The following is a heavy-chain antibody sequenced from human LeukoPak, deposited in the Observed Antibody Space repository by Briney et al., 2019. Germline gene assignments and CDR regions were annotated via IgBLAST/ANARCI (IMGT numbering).Heavy chain of an antibody. D-gene: IGHD6-19*01. CDR3: AREQWLGSFYYYYYGMDV. V-gene: IGHV1-3*01. Sequence: GASVKVSCKASGYSFTSYSMHWVRQAPGQRLEWMGWINGGKGNTVYSQKFQGRVTITRDTSASTAYMELSSLRSEDTAVYFCAREQWLGSFYYYYYGMDVWGQGTTVTVSS. CDR2: INGGKGNT. J-gene: IGHJ6*02. CDR1: GYSFTSYS.